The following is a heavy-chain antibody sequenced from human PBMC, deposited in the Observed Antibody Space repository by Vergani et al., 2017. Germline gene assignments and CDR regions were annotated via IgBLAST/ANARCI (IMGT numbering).Heavy chain of an antibody. V-gene: IGHV1-69*01. Sequence: QVQLVQSGAEVKKPGSSVKVSCKASGGTFSSYAISWVRQAPGQGLEWMGGIIPIFGTANYAQKFQGRVTITADESTSTAYMELSSLRSEDTAVYYCARGGAYYDFWGGYPTGDYWGQGTLVTVSS. CDR3: ARGGAYYDFWGGYPTGDY. CDR2: IIPIFGTA. D-gene: IGHD3-3*01. J-gene: IGHJ4*02. CDR1: GGTFSSYA.